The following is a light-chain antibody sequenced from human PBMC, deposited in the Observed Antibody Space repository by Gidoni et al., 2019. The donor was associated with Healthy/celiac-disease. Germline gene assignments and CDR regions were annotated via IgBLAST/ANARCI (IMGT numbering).Light chain of an antibody. J-gene: IGLJ2*01. CDR3: CSYAGSYTL. CDR1: SGDVGGYNY. V-gene: IGLV2-11*01. Sequence: QSALTQPRSVSGSPGQSVTIPCTGTSGDVGGYNYVSWYQQHPGKAPKLMIYDVSKRPSGVPDRFSGSKSGNTASLTISGLQAEDEADYYCCSYAGSYTLFGGGTKLTVL. CDR2: DVS.